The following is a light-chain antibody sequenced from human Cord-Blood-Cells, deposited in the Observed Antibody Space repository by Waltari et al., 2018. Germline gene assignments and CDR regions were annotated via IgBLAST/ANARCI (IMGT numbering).Light chain of an antibody. CDR2: SAS. J-gene: IGKJ2*03. Sequence: EIVLTQSPGPLSWSPGERTTLSCRASKSVSSSYLSWYQQNPGQAPRLLIYSASSRATGIPDRFSGSGSRTDFTLTISRLEPEDFAVYYCQQYGSSPRYSFGQGTKLEIK. CDR3: QQYGSSPRYS. CDR1: KSVSSSY. V-gene: IGKV3-20*01.